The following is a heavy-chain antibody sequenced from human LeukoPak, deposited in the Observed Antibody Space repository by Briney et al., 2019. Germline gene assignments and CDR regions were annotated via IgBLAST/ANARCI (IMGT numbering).Heavy chain of an antibody. Sequence: NPSETLSLTCAVYGGSFSGYYWSWIRQPPGKGLEWIGEINHSGSTNYNPSLKSRVTISVDTSKNQFSLKLSSVTAADTAVYYCARLSRYSSSWYGGDYWGRGTLVTVSS. V-gene: IGHV4-34*01. D-gene: IGHD6-13*01. CDR2: INHSGST. CDR3: ARLSRYSSSWYGGDY. J-gene: IGHJ4*02. CDR1: GGSFSGYY.